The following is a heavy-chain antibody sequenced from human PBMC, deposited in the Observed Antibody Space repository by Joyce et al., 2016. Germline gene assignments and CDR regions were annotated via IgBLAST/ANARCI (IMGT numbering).Heavy chain of an antibody. CDR1: GGSISSGTYY. Sequence: QVQLQESGPGLVKPSQTLSLTCTVAGGSISSGTYYWSWIRQSAGKGLGWIGRLSNDGSTNYNPSLKSRITISVDTSKNQFSLKLSSVTAADTAVYYCASSLYSFGPFDYWGQGTLVTVSS. J-gene: IGHJ4*02. V-gene: IGHV4-61*02. CDR3: ASSLYSFGPFDY. D-gene: IGHD5-18*01. CDR2: LSNDGST.